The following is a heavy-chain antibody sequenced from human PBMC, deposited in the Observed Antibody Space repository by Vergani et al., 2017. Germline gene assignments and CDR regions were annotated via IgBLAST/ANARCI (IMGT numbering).Heavy chain of an antibody. Sequence: QVQLVESGGGVVQPGRSLRLSCAASGFTFSSYAMHWVRQAPGKGREWVAVIWYDGSNKYYADSVKGRFTISRDNSKNTLYLQMNSLRAEDTAVYYCAREGYSSQTRNMDVWGQGTTVTVSS. CDR2: IWYDGSNK. V-gene: IGHV3-33*01. D-gene: IGHD6-13*01. J-gene: IGHJ6*02. CDR3: AREGYSSQTRNMDV. CDR1: GFTFSSYA.